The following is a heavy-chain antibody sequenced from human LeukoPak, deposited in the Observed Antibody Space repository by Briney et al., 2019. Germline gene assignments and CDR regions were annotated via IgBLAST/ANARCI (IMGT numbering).Heavy chain of an antibody. Sequence: ASVKDSRKASGCTFTSYDINWVRQATGQGLEWMGWMNPNRGNAGYAQKFQGRVTMTTNTSIITAYMELSSLRSEDTAVYYCARREYGSGSYHLVYWGQGTLVTASS. V-gene: IGHV1-8*01. D-gene: IGHD3-10*01. J-gene: IGHJ4*02. CDR1: GCTFTSYD. CDR3: ARREYGSGSYHLVY. CDR2: MNPNRGNA.